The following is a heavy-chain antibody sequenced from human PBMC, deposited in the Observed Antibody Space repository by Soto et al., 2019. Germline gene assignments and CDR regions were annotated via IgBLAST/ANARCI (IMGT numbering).Heavy chain of an antibody. CDR1: GGSFSGYY. CDR2: INHSGST. D-gene: IGHD3-3*01. CDR3: ARGRRAYYDFWSGYYYYGMDV. J-gene: IGHJ6*02. Sequence: QVQLQQWGAGLLKPSETLSLTCAVYGGSFSGYYWSWIRQPPGKGLEWIGEINHSGSTNYNPSLKSRVTISVDTSKNQFSLKLRSVTAADTAVYYCARGRRAYYDFWSGYYYYGMDVWGQGTTVTVSS. V-gene: IGHV4-34*01.